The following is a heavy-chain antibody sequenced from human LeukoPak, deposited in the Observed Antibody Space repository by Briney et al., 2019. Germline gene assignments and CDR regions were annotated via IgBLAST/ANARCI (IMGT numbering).Heavy chain of an antibody. CDR2: INLNNGDT. CDR1: GYSFTGYC. CDR3: ARSLIGLSYLGF. D-gene: IGHD3-16*01. V-gene: IGHV1-2*02. Sequence: ASVKVSCKASGYSFTGYCMHWVRQAPGQGLEWMGWINLNNGDTNYVQKFQGRVTMSRDTSISTAYMELSRLKSDDTAVYYCARSLIGLSYLGFWGQGTLVTVSS. J-gene: IGHJ4*02.